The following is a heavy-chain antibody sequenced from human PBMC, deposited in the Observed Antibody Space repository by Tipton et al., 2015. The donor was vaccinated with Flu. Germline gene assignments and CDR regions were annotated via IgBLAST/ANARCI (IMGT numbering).Heavy chain of an antibody. Sequence: TLSLTCTVSGGSISSYYWSWIRQPPGKGLEWIGYIDYSGSTNYNPSLKSRVTISVDTSKNQFSLKLSSVTAADTAVYYCARDLGSSGSFDYWGQGTLVTVSS. D-gene: IGHD6-13*01. CDR2: IDYSGST. V-gene: IGHV4-59*01. J-gene: IGHJ4*02. CDR3: ARDLGSSGSFDY. CDR1: GGSISSYY.